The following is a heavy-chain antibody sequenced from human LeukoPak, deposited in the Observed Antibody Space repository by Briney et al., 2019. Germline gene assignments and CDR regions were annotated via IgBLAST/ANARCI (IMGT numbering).Heavy chain of an antibody. CDR3: ARDHRSDYYDSSGYYEY. Sequence: PGGSPRLSCAASGFTFSSYAMHWVRQAPGKGLEWVAVISYDGSNKYYADSVKGRFTISRDNSKNTLYLQMNSLRAEDTAVYYCARDHRSDYYDSSGYYEYWGQGTLVTVSS. CDR2: ISYDGSNK. CDR1: GFTFSSYA. V-gene: IGHV3-30*01. J-gene: IGHJ4*02. D-gene: IGHD3-22*01.